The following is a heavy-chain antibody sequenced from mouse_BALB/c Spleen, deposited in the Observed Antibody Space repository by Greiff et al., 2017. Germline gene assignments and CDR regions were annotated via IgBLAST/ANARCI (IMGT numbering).Heavy chain of an antibody. CDR2: ISSGGST. CDR3: ARDDYDLAAWFAY. D-gene: IGHD2-4*01. J-gene: IGHJ3*01. CDR1: GFTFSSYA. Sequence: EVQLLESGAGLVKPGGSLKLSCAASGFTFSSYAMSWVRQTPEKRLEWVASISSGGSTYYPDSVKGRFTISRDNARDILYLQMSSLRSEDTALYYCARDDYDLAAWFAYWGQGTLVTVSA. V-gene: IGHV5-6-5*01.